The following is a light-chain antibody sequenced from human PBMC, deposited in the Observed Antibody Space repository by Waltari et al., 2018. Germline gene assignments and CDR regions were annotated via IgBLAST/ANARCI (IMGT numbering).Light chain of an antibody. J-gene: IGKJ5*01. CDR1: RDIGSY. CDR2: AAS. V-gene: IGKV1-39*01. CDR3: HQSYSTPLT. Sequence: DIQMTQSTPSLSTSLGDRVTITCRASRDIGSYLNWYQKKPGKSPKLLIYAASTLQRGVPPRFSGGGYGADFTLTISGLQPEDFATYFCHQSYSTPLTFGQVTRLEIK.